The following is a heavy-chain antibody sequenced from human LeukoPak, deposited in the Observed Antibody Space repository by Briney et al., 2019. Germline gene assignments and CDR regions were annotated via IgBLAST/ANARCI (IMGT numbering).Heavy chain of an antibody. V-gene: IGHV4-39*01. CDR1: GGSISSTSYY. D-gene: IGHD3-10*01. Sequence: SETLSLSCTVSGGSISSTSYYWGWIREPPGEGLEWIGSIYYSGTTYYSPSLKSRVTISLDTSQNQFSLRLTSVTAADTAVYYCASQVGYGSGTYYNKLFDYWGQGTLLTVSS. J-gene: IGHJ4*02. CDR3: ASQVGYGSGTYYNKLFDY. CDR2: IYYSGTT.